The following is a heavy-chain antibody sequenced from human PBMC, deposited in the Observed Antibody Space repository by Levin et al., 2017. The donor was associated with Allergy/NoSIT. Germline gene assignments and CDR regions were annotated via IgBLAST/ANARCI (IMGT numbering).Heavy chain of an antibody. CDR3: AKEMTTVVPVFDY. Sequence: QSGESLKISCAASGFTFSNYAMSWVRQAPGKGLEWVSAITNSGRTYYADSVKGRFTVSRDNCKNTLSLQMNSLRADDTALYYCAKEMTTVVPVFDYWGQGTLVTVSS. CDR1: GFTFSNYA. V-gene: IGHV3-23*01. D-gene: IGHD4-23*01. CDR2: ITNSGRT. J-gene: IGHJ4*02.